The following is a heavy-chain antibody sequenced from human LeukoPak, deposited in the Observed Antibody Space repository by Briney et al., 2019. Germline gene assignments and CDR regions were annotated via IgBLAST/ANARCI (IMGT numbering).Heavy chain of an antibody. D-gene: IGHD6-6*01. V-gene: IGHV4-31*03. CDR2: IYYSGST. J-gene: IGHJ4*02. Sequence: PSETLSLTCTVSGGSISSGGDYWSWIRQHPGKGLEWIGYIYYSGSTYYNPSLKSRVTISVDTSKNQSSLKLSSVTAADTAVYYCARGGSPYSSSSGRYFDYWGQGTLVTVYS. CDR3: ARGGSPYSSSSGRYFDY. CDR1: GGSISSGGDY.